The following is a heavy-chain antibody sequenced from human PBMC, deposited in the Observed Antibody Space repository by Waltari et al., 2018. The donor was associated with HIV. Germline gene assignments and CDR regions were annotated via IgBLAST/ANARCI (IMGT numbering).Heavy chain of an antibody. CDR1: GFTLSSYE. CDR2: ISSNGSTT. V-gene: IGHV3-48*03. CDR3: ARDIQDDYGDAGAFDI. J-gene: IGHJ3*02. D-gene: IGHD4-17*01. Sequence: EVQLVQSGGGLGQPGGSLRLSCAASGFTLSSYEMTWVRPAPGKGLGWVSYISSNGSTTYYAVAVKGRFTISKAKNSLYLQMNSLRAEDTAVYYCARDIQDDYGDAGAFDIWGQGTMITVSS.